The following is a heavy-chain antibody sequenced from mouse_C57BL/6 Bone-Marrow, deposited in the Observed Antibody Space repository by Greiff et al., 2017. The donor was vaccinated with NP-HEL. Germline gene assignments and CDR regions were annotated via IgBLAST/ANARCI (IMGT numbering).Heavy chain of an antibody. CDR2: IYPGSGST. V-gene: IGHV1-55*01. CDR1: GYTFTSYW. CDR3: ARWALYYGSSYGAWFAY. J-gene: IGHJ3*01. D-gene: IGHD1-1*01. Sequence: QVQLQQSGAELVKPGASVKMSCKASGYTFTSYWITWVKQRPGQGLEWIGDIYPGSGSTNYNEKFKSKATLTVDTSSSTAYMQLSSLTSEDSAVYYCARWALYYGSSYGAWFAYWGQGTLVTVSA.